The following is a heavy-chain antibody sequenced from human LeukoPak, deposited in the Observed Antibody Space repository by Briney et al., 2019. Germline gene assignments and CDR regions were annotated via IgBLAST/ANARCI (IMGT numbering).Heavy chain of an antibody. Sequence: ASVKVSCKASGGTFSSYAISWVRQAPGKGLEWVSVLYSGGTTYYADSVKGRFTISRDNSKNTLFLQVDSLRAEDSAIYYCARRKVGGTGDYWGQGTQVTVSS. CDR1: GGTFSSYA. CDR3: ARRKVGGTGDY. D-gene: IGHD1-26*01. J-gene: IGHJ4*02. CDR2: LYSGGTT. V-gene: IGHV3-53*01.